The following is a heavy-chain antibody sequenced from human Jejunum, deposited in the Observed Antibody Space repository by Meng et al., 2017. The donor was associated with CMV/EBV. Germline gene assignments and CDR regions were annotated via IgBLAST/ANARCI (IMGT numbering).Heavy chain of an antibody. V-gene: IGHV3-20*03. CDR1: GFPFDVYA. Sequence: GFPFDVYALSWVRQVPGKGLAWVSGINWNGCSRSYAVSVKGRFTISRDSATSSLFLQMNSLRAEDTALYYCARGPVSTSPWWWFDPWGQGTLVTVSS. D-gene: IGHD2-2*01. J-gene: IGHJ5*02. CDR2: INWNGCSR. CDR3: ARGPVSTSPWWWFDP.